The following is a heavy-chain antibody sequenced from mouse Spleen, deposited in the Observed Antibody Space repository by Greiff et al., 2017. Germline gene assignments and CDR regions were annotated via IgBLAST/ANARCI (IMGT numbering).Heavy chain of an antibody. J-gene: IGHJ2*01. D-gene: IGHD2-5*01. CDR1: GYTFTDYN. CDR2: INPNNGGT. Sequence: EVQLQESGPELVKPGASVKMSCKASGYTFTDYNMHWVKQSHGKSLEWIGYINPNNGGTSYNQKFKGKATLTVNKSSSTAYMELRSLTSEDSAVYYCARRYYSNTYYFDYWGQGTTLTVSS. V-gene: IGHV1-22*01. CDR3: ARRYYSNTYYFDY.